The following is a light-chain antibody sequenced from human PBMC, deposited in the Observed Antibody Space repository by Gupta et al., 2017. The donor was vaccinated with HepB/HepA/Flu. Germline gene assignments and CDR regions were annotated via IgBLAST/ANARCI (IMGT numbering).Light chain of an antibody. V-gene: IGKV1-5*03. CDR2: LAS. J-gene: IGKJ1*01. CDR3: QHYNQILRT. CDR1: QSITNL. Sequence: DIQMTQSPSTLSASVGDRVTITCRASQSITNLLAWYQQKPGRAPKLLIYLASTLESGVPSRFSGSGSGTEFTLTISSLQPDDFATYYCQHYNQILRTFGQGTKLEVK.